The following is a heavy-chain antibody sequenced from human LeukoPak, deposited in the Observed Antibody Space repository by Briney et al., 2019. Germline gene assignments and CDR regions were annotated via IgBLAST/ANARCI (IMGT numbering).Heavy chain of an antibody. J-gene: IGHJ6*03. CDR1: GRPLSSYA. Sequence: SVKLPCNASGRPLSSYAIIWVRQASGQGLEWMGGIIPIFGTANYAQKFQGRVTITADESTSTAYMELSSLRSEETAVYYCARDGGTMVRGVTSSPGRYYYYYMDVWGKGTTVTVSS. CDR3: ARDGGTMVRGVTSSPGRYYYYYMDV. V-gene: IGHV1-69*13. D-gene: IGHD3-10*01. CDR2: IIPIFGTA.